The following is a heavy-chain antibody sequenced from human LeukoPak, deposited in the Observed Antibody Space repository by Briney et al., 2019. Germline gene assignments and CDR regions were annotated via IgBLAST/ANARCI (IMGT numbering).Heavy chain of an antibody. V-gene: IGHV3-74*01. D-gene: IGHD4-17*01. CDR1: GFTFSSYW. CDR2: INSDGSST. J-gene: IGHJ4*02. Sequence: GGSLRLSCAASGFTFSSYWMHWVRQAPGKGLVWVSRINSDGSSTSCADSVKGRFTISRDNAKNTLYLQMNSLRAEDTAVYYCASTDYGDTFDYWGQGTLVTVSS. CDR3: ASTDYGDTFDY.